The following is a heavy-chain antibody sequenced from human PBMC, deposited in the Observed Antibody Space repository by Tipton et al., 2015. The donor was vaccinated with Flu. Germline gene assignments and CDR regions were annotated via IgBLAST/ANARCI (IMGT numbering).Heavy chain of an antibody. D-gene: IGHD5/OR15-5a*01. CDR2: ISSSGSTI. CDR1: GFTFSDDY. V-gene: IGHV3-11*01. J-gene: IGHJ4*02. CDR3: AKVIPEIVSGLDS. Sequence: SLRLSCAASGFTFSDDYMSWIRQAPGKGLEWISHISSSGSTINYADSVKGRFTISRDNAKNSLYLQMNSLRPEDTAVYYCAKVIPEIVSGLDSWGQGTLVTVSS.